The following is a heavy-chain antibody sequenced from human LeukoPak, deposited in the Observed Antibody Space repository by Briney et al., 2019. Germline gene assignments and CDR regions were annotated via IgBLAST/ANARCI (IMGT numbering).Heavy chain of an antibody. D-gene: IGHD6-19*01. CDR3: GPHTWGDNSGGKFLLAFLVD. V-gene: IGHV5-51*01. J-gene: IGHJ4*02. CDR1: GYSFTNYW. Sequence: GESLKISCKGSGYSFTNYWIGWVRQMPGKGLEWMGMIQPSDSDTRYSPSFQGQVTISVDKSINTAYLPWGSPKASDTGMYYWGPHTWGDNSGGKFLLAFLVDWGQGNLGTVS. CDR2: IQPSDSDT.